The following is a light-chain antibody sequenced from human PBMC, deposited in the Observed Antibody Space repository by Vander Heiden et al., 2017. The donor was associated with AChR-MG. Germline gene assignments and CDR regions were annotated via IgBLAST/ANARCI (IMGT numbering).Light chain of an antibody. J-gene: IGKJ4*01. V-gene: IGKV1-8*01. CDR3: QQYYSYPPI. CDR1: QNISSY. Sequence: AIQMTQSPSSFSASTGDRVTITCRASQNISSYLAWYQQKPGKAPMLLIYSASTLQSGVPSRFSGSGSGTDFTLTISCLQSEDFATYYCQQYYSYPPIFGGGTKV. CDR2: SAS.